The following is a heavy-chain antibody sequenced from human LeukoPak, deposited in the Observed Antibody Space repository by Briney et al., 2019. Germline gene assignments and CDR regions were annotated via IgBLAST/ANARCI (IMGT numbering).Heavy chain of an antibody. CDR1: GFTFSNYW. CDR2: INSDGIST. Sequence: GGSLRLSCAASGFTFSNYWMQWVRHAPGKGVVWVSHINSDGISTMYADSVKGRFTSYRDKAKNTMYLQMNRQRAEDTAVYYCAKARYCDSTTFRYYRFDLWGQGTPVTVSS. CDR3: AKARYCDSTTFRYYRFDL. J-gene: IGHJ6*02. D-gene: IGHD2/OR15-2a*01. V-gene: IGHV3-74*03.